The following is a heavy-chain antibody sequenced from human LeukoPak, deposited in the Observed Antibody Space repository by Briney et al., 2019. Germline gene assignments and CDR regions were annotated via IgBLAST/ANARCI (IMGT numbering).Heavy chain of an antibody. CDR2: IYYSGST. CDR1: GGSISSYY. Sequence: SETLSFTCTVSGGSISSYYWSWIRQPPGKGLEWIGYIYYSGSTNYNPSLKSRVTISVDTSKNQFSLKLSSVTAADTAVYYCARTVPSSGWYIDYWGQGTLVTVSS. V-gene: IGHV4-59*01. D-gene: IGHD6-19*01. CDR3: ARTVPSSGWYIDY. J-gene: IGHJ4*02.